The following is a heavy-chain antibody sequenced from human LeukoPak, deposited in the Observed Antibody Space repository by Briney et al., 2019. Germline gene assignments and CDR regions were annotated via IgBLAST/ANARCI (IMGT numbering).Heavy chain of an antibody. V-gene: IGHV3-23*01. CDR2: ISGSGGST. J-gene: IGHJ6*03. CDR1: GFTFSSYA. Sequence: GGSLSLSCAASGFTFSSYAMSWVRQAPGKGLEWVSAISGSGGSTYYADSVKGRFTISRDNSKNTLYLQMNSLRAEDTAVYYCAKDGLWFGEFTYYYYYMDVWGKGTTVTVSS. D-gene: IGHD3-10*01. CDR3: AKDGLWFGEFTYYYYYMDV.